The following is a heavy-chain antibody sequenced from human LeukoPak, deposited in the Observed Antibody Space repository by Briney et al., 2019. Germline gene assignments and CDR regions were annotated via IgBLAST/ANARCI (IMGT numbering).Heavy chain of an antibody. Sequence: PGGSLSLSCAASGFTFSSYAMSWVRQAPGKGLEWVSSITGGGDTYYVDSVKGRFTVSRDNSKNTLYLQTSSLTADDTALYYCAKGKAAGAVDWFDPWGQGTLVTVSS. J-gene: IGHJ5*02. D-gene: IGHD6-13*01. CDR2: ITGGGDT. V-gene: IGHV3-23*01. CDR3: AKGKAAGAVDWFDP. CDR1: GFTFSSYA.